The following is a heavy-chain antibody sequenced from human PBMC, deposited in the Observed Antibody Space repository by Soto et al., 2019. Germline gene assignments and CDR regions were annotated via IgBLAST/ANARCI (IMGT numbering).Heavy chain of an antibody. CDR3: ARDRGYSYGLYYFDY. Sequence: QVQLVQSGAEVKKPGSSVKVSCKASGGTFSSYAISRVRPAPGQGLEWMGGIIPIFGTANYAQKFQGRVTITADKSTSRAYMELSSLRSEDTDVYYCARDRGYSYGLYYFDYWGQGTMVTVSS. CDR1: GGTFSSYA. CDR2: IIPIFGTA. V-gene: IGHV1-69*06. J-gene: IGHJ4*02. D-gene: IGHD5-18*01.